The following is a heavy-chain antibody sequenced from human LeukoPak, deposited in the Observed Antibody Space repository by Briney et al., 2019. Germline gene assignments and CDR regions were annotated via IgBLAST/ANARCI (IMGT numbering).Heavy chain of an antibody. J-gene: IGHJ4*02. V-gene: IGHV3-23*01. CDR1: GFTFSSYA. CDR2: ISGSGGST. D-gene: IGHD3-16*02. CDR3: AKGYVWGSYRPYYFDY. Sequence: VGSLRLSCAASGFTFSSYAMSWVRQAPGKGLEWVSAISGSGGSTYYADSVKGRFTISRDNSKNTLYLQMNSLRAEDTAVYYCAKGYVWGSYRPYYFDYWGQGTLVTVTS.